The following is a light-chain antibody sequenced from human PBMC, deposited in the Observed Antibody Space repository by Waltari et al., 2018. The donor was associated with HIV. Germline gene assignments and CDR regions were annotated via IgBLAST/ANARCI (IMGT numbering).Light chain of an antibody. CDR1: SSHIGSNY. CDR3: ATWDDSLNGRI. V-gene: IGLV1-47*01. Sequence: QSVLTQPPSASGTPGQRVTISCSGSSSHIGSNYVYWYQQLPGTAPKLFIYANDRRPSGVPDRFSGSRSGTSASLAISGLRSEDEGDYYCATWDDSLNGRIFGGGTKLTV. J-gene: IGLJ2*01. CDR2: AND.